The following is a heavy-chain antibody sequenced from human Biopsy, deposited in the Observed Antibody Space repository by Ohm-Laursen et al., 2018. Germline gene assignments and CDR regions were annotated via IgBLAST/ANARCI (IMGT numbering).Heavy chain of an antibody. CDR3: ARTPGKAVAGRFLDL. CDR1: GGSTNDYF. V-gene: IGHV4-4*07. Sequence: GTLSLTCSVSGGSTNDYFWSWIRQPAGETLEWIGRIYSSGASSYNPSLKSRISMSMDMSNNQFSLTLTSVTAADTAVYYCARTPGKAVAGRFLDLWGRGTLVTVSS. J-gene: IGHJ2*01. D-gene: IGHD6-19*01. CDR2: IYSSGAS.